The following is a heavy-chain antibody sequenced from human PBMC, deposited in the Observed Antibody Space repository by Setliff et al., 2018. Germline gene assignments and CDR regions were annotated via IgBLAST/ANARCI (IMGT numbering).Heavy chain of an antibody. CDR1: GYTFTNYG. CDR2: ISAYTGNT. Sequence: ASVKVSCKTSGYTFTNYGISWVRQAPGQGLEWMGWISAYTGNTNYAQKLQGRVALTTDTSTTTAYLELRSLTSDDTAVYYCSRLVRYCTTTTCQRASGDDYWGQGTLVTVSS. J-gene: IGHJ4*02. D-gene: IGHD2-8*01. CDR3: SRLVRYCTTTTCQRASGDDY. V-gene: IGHV1-18*01.